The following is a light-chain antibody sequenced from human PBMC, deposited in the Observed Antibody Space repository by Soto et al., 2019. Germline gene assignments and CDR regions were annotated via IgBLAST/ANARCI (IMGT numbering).Light chain of an antibody. Sequence: QSALTQPRSVSGSPGQSVTISCTGTSSDVGGYKYVSWYQQCPGKAPKLMIYDVRKRPSGVPDRFSGSKSGNTASLTISGLQADDEADYYCCSYAGSVVFGAGTKVTVL. CDR3: CSYAGSVV. J-gene: IGLJ2*01. CDR1: SSDVGGYKY. CDR2: DVR. V-gene: IGLV2-11*01.